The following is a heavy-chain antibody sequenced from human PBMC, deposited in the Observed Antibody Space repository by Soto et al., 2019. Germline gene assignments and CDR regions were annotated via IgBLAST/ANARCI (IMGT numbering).Heavy chain of an antibody. Sequence: EVQLVESGGGLVQPGGSLRLSCAASGFTFSISWMHWVRQVPGKGLVWVSRINGDGSSTSYAESVKGRFTISRDNVKNPPFRLLNSLRGEDTGVYYCATIRPIVHLWRDRSLDYWCQGTLVTVSS. CDR1: GFTFSISW. CDR3: ATIRPIVHLWRDRSLDY. D-gene: IGHD2-8*01. CDR2: INGDGSST. V-gene: IGHV3-74*01. J-gene: IGHJ4*02.